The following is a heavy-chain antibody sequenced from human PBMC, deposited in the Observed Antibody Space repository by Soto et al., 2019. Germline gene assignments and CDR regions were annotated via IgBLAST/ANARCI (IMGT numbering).Heavy chain of an antibody. CDR2: IYYSGST. Sequence: SETLSLTCTVSGGSISSYYWSWIRQPPGKGLDWIGYIYYSGSTNYNPSLKSRVTISVDTSKNQFSLKLSSVTAADTAVYYCARVSPGLRYFDWLLSRYFDYWGQGTLVTVSS. J-gene: IGHJ4*02. V-gene: IGHV4-59*01. CDR3: ARVSPGLRYFDWLLSRYFDY. D-gene: IGHD3-9*01. CDR1: GGSISSYY.